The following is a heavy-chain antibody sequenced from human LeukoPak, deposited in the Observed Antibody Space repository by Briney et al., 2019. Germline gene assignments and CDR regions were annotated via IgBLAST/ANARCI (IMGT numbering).Heavy chain of an antibody. CDR1: GDSILTRTYY. D-gene: IGHD6-13*01. V-gene: IGHV4-39*01. CDR2: IYYSGTT. CDR3: ARRRAEGGSNGHYNWFDP. J-gene: IGHJ5*02. Sequence: PSETLSLTCTVSGDSILTRTYYWAWIRQPPGRGLEWIGSIYYSGTTYYNPSLKSRVTISVDTSENQFSLELHSVTAADTAVYYCARRRAEGGSNGHYNWFDPWGQGILVTVSS.